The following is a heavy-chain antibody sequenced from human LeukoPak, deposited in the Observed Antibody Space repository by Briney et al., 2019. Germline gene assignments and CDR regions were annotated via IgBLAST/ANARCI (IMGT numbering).Heavy chain of an antibody. CDR1: GGSISSYY. CDR3: ARDILGGIAAAGTGWWFDP. J-gene: IGHJ5*02. D-gene: IGHD6-13*01. Sequence: SETLSLTCTVSGGSISSYYWSWLRQPPGKGLEWIGYIYYSGSTNYNPSLKSRGTISVDTSKNQFSLKLSSVTAADTAVYYCARDILGGIAAAGTGWWFDPWGQGTLVTVSS. V-gene: IGHV4-59*01. CDR2: IYYSGST.